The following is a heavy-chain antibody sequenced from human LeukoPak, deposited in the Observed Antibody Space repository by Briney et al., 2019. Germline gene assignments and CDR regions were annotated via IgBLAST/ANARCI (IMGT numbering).Heavy chain of an antibody. D-gene: IGHD3-3*01. J-gene: IGHJ4*02. CDR1: GYTFTGYY. CDR3: ARVGSRGFLGVGY. Sequence: ASVKVSCKASGYTFTGYYMHWVRQAPGQGLEWMGWINPNSGGTNYAQKFQGRVTMTRDTSISTAYMELSRRRSDDTAVYYCARVGSRGFLGVGYWGQGTLVTVSS. V-gene: IGHV1-2*02. CDR2: INPNSGGT.